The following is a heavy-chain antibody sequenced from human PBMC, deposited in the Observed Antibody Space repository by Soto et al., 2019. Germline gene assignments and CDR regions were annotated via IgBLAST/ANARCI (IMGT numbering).Heavy chain of an antibody. J-gene: IGHJ6*02. CDR2: ISSSSAYI. Sequence: GSLRLSCAASGFTFNTYTMNWVRQSPGKGLEWVASISSSSAYIYYAGSVQGRFTISRDDAKNSLSLQMNSLTAEDTAVYYCARVRSYSYGQGYGLDVWGQGTTVTVSS. V-gene: IGHV3-21*01. CDR1: GFTFNTYT. D-gene: IGHD5-18*01. CDR3: ARVRSYSYGQGYGLDV.